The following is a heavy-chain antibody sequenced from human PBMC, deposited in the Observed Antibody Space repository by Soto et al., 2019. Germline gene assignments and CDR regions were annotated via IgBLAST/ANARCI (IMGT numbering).Heavy chain of an antibody. Sequence: QVQLVESGGGVVQPGRTLRLSCAASGFTFNTYGMHWVRQAPGKGLEWVAVISFDEKIQYYADSVKGRFTISRDNYKNTMSLQMDRLRPQDTAVYYCAKVAERSMITFGGVIADWGQGTLVTVSS. CDR1: GFTFNTYG. D-gene: IGHD3-16*02. CDR3: AKVAERSMITFGGVIAD. J-gene: IGHJ4*02. CDR2: ISFDEKIQ. V-gene: IGHV3-30*18.